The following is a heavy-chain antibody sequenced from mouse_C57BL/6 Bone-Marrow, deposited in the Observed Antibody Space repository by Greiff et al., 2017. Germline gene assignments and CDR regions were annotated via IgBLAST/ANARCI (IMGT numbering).Heavy chain of an antibody. CDR2: INPRSGGT. Sequence: VQLQQSGAELVRPGTSVKVSCKASGYAFTNYLIEWVKQRPGQGLEWIGVINPRSGGTNYNEKFKGKATLTADKSSSTVYMQLSSLTSEDSAVYICASYDGCWGQGTTLTVSS. D-gene: IGHD2-12*01. V-gene: IGHV1-54*01. J-gene: IGHJ2*01. CDR1: GYAFTNYL. CDR3: ASYDGC.